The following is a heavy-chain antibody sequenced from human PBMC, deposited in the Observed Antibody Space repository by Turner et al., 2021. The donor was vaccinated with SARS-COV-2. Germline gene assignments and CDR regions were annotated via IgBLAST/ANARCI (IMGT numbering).Heavy chain of an antibody. D-gene: IGHD1-26*01. CDR1: GFTFSSYS. V-gene: IGHV3-21*01. CDR3: ARELAGRFGGATEIDY. Sequence: EVQLLESGGGLVKPGGSLRLSCAASGFTFSSYSMNWVRQAPGKGLEWVSFISSSSSYIYYADSVKGRFTSSRDNAKNSLYLQMNSLRAEDTAVYYCARELAGRFGGATEIDYWGQGTLVTVSS. CDR2: ISSSSSYI. J-gene: IGHJ4*02.